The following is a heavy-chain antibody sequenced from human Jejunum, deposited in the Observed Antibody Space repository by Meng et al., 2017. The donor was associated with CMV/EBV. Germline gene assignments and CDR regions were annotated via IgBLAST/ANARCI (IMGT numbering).Heavy chain of an antibody. J-gene: IGHJ4*02. CDR2: IIPGFGTP. CDR1: FRNYA. V-gene: IGHV1-69*05. D-gene: IGHD3-10*01. CDR3: ARARGRLITMVRGWSFDY. Sequence: FRNYAVTWVRQAPGQGLEWMGGIIPGFGTPIYAQKFQGRVTITRDDSTSTAYMDLGSLRSEDTAVYYCARARGRLITMVRGWSFDYWGQGTLVTVSS.